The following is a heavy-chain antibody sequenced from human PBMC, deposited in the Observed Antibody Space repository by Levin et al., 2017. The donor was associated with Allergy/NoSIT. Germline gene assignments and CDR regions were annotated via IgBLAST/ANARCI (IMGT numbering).Heavy chain of an antibody. J-gene: IGHJ3*02. V-gene: IGHV4-31*03. D-gene: IGHD2-2*01. CDR1: GGSISSGGYY. Sequence: KPSETLSLTCTVSGGSISSGGYYWSWIRQHPGKGLEWIGYIYYSGSTYYNPSLKSRVTISVDTSKNQFSLKLSSVTAADTAVYYCARGRRCSSTSCYAVPQFDIWGQGTMVTVSS. CDR3: ARGRRCSSTSCYAVPQFDI. CDR2: IYYSGST.